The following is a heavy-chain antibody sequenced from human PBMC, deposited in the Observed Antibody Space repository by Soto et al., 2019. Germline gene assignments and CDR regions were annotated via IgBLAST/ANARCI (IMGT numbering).Heavy chain of an antibody. CDR1: GFTFSSYG. V-gene: IGHV3-33*01. Sequence: PGGSLRLSCAASGFTFSSYGMHWVRQAPGKGLEWVAVIWYDGSNKYYADSVKGRFTISRDNSKNTLYLQMNSLRAEDTAVYYCARDPSFGYYDSSGYFLDYWGQGTLVTVSS. CDR3: ARDPSFGYYDSSGYFLDY. J-gene: IGHJ4*02. D-gene: IGHD3-22*01. CDR2: IWYDGSNK.